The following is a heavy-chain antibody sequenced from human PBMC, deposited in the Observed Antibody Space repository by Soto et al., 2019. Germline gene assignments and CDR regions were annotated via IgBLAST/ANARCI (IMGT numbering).Heavy chain of an antibody. J-gene: IGHJ5*02. Sequence: QVQLVRSGDEVKKPGASVKVSCKASGYTFSSYYMHWVRQAPGQGLEWMGIINPSGGSTSYAQKFQGRVTMTRDTSTSTVYMELSSLRSEDTAVYYCARGYIVVVPSAMGNWFDPWGQGTLVTVSS. CDR2: INPSGGST. V-gene: IGHV1-46*03. CDR3: ARGYIVVVPSAMGNWFDP. D-gene: IGHD2-2*01. CDR1: GYTFSSYY.